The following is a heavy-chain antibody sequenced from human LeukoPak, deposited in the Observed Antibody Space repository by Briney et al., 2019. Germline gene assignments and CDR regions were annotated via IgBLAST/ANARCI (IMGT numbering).Heavy chain of an antibody. CDR1: GYTFTGYY. Sequence: ASVKVSCKASGYTFTGYYMHWVRQAPGQGLEWMGWINPNSGGANYAQKFQGRVTMTRHTSISTAYMELSRLRSDDTAVYYCARAGKLQLVEDYWGQGTLVTVSS. CDR3: ARAGKLQLVEDY. CDR2: INPNSGGA. D-gene: IGHD6-13*01. J-gene: IGHJ4*02. V-gene: IGHV1-2*02.